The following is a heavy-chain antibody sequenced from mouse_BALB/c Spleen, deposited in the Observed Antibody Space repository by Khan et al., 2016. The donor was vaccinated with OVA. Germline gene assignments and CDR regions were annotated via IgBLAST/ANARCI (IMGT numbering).Heavy chain of an antibody. CDR1: GDSITSGF. J-gene: IGHJ4*01. D-gene: IGHD1-1*01. CDR3: ARSYGSWAMDY. CDR2: ITYSGNT. V-gene: IGHV3-8*02. Sequence: EVQLQESGPSLVKPSQTLSLTCSVTGDSITSGFRNWIRKFPGNKFEYLGYITYSGNTYYNPSLKSRISFTRATSKSQYFLQLNSVTTEDTATYFCARSYGSWAMDYWGQGTSGTGSS.